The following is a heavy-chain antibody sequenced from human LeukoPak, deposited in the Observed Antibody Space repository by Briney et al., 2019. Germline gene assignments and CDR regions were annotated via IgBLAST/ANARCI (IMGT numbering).Heavy chain of an antibody. V-gene: IGHV3-21*01. CDR3: ARDAPLPDF. Sequence: GGSLRLSCASSGGTFRSYTMEWVPQAPGKGLEWVSSISSSSNYIYYADSVKGRFTISRDNAKNSLYLQMNSLRAEDTAVYYCARDAPLPDFWGQGTLVTVSS. J-gene: IGHJ4*02. CDR1: GGTFRSYT. CDR2: ISSSSNYI. D-gene: IGHD1-26*01.